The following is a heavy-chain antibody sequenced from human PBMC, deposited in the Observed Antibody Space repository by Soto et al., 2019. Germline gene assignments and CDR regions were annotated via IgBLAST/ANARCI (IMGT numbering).Heavy chain of an antibody. CDR2: IIPIFGTA. CDR3: ARALTYYYGSGRLDY. Sequence: QVQLGQSGAEVKKPGSSVKVSCKASGGTFSSYAISWVRQAPGQGLEWIGGIIPIFGTANYAQKFQGRVTITADESTSTAYMELSSLRSEDTAVYYCARALTYYYGSGRLDYWGQGTLVTVSS. V-gene: IGHV1-69*01. J-gene: IGHJ4*02. CDR1: GGTFSSYA. D-gene: IGHD3-10*01.